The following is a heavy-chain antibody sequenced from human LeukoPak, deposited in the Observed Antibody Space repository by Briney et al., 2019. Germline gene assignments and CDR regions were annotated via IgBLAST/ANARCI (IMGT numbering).Heavy chain of an antibody. Sequence: GGTLRLSCAASGFTFSSYGMSWVRQAPGKGLEWVSAISGSGGSTYYADSVKGRFTISRDNSKNTLYLQMNSLRAEDTAVYYCAKEPRSTVTNDAFDIWGQGTMVTVSS. CDR1: GFTFSSYG. D-gene: IGHD4-17*01. CDR2: ISGSGGST. CDR3: AKEPRSTVTNDAFDI. V-gene: IGHV3-23*01. J-gene: IGHJ3*02.